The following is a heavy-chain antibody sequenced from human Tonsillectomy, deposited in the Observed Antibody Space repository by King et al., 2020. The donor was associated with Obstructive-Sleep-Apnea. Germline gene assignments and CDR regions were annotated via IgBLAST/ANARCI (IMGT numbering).Heavy chain of an antibody. CDR1: GFTFDDYG. Sequence: VQLVESGGGVVRPGGSLRLSCAASGFTFDDYGMSWVRQAPGKGLEWVSGINWNGGSTGYADSVKGRFTISRDKAKNSLYLQMNSLRAEYTALYHCARDLSGCNSVGAFDIWGQGTMVTVSS. D-gene: IGHD4-23*01. J-gene: IGHJ3*02. CDR3: ARDLSGCNSVGAFDI. V-gene: IGHV3-20*01. CDR2: INWNGGST.